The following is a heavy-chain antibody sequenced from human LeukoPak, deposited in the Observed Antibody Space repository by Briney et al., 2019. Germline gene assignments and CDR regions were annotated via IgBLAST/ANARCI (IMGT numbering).Heavy chain of an antibody. CDR1: GFTFSHAW. CDR3: TTEEAEKKGPGYGPLRDS. J-gene: IGHJ5*01. Sequence: PGGSLRLSCAASGFTFSHAWMSWVRQAPGKGLEWVGRIQSKTYGGTTDYAAPVKCRFTISRDDSKNTRYLQMNRVKTKDTAVYYCTTEEAEKKGPGYGPLRDSSGHGTLVTASS. D-gene: IGHD5-12*01. CDR2: IQSKTYGGTT. V-gene: IGHV3-15*01.